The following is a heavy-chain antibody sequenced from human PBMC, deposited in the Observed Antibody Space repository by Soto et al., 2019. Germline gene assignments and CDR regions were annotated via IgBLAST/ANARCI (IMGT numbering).Heavy chain of an antibody. CDR3: ARDLAQLWFEGIDY. V-gene: IGHV3-33*01. Sequence: GGSLRLSCVASGFTFSSYGMHWVRQAPGKGLEWVAVTWYDGSNKYYADSVKGRFTISRDNSKNTLYLQMNSLRAEDTAVYYCARDLAQLWFEGIDYWGQGTLVTVSS. D-gene: IGHD5-18*01. CDR1: GFTFSSYG. J-gene: IGHJ4*02. CDR2: TWYDGSNK.